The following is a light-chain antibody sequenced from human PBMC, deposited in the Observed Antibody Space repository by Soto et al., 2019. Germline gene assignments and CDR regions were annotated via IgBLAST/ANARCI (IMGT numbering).Light chain of an antibody. CDR1: SSNIGAGYD. CDR3: QSYDSSLSGYV. Sequence: SALPQPPSVSGAPVQRVTLSCPGSSSNIGAGYDVHWYQQLPGTAPKLLIYGNSNRPSGVPDRFSGSKSGTSASLAITGLQAEDEADYYCQSYDSSLSGYVFGTGTKVTVL. V-gene: IGLV1-40*01. CDR2: GNS. J-gene: IGLJ1*01.